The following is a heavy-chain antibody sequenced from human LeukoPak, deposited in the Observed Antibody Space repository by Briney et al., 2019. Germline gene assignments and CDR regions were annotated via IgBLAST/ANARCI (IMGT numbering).Heavy chain of an antibody. Sequence: GGSLRLSCAASGFIFKDYWMIWVRQAPGKGLEWVANIKQDGSEKYYVDSVKGRFTISRDNAKNSLYLQMNTLRAEDTAMYYCAKDAQPRSRWFDPWGQGTLVTVSS. CDR1: GFIFKDYW. CDR3: AKDAQPRSRWFDP. D-gene: IGHD3-16*01. V-gene: IGHV3-7*03. CDR2: IKQDGSEK. J-gene: IGHJ5*02.